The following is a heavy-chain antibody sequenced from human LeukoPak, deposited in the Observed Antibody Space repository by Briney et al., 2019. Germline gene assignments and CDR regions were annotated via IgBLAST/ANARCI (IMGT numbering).Heavy chain of an antibody. CDR3: ARYRAPYYDSSGYGYFDY. CDR1: GGSISSYY. CDR2: IYYSGST. Sequence: SETLSLTCTVSGGSISSYYWSWIRQPPGKGLEWMGYIYYSGSTNYNPSLKSRVTISVDTSKNQFSLKLGSVTAADTAVYYCARYRAPYYDSSGYGYFDYWGRGTLVTVSS. D-gene: IGHD3-22*01. V-gene: IGHV4-59*08. J-gene: IGHJ4*02.